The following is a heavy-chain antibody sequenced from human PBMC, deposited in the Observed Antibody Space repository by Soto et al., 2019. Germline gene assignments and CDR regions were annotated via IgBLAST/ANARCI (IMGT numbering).Heavy chain of an antibody. D-gene: IGHD2-2*01. V-gene: IGHV1-69*13. CDR2: IIPIFRTP. J-gene: IGHJ6*02. CDR3: VRDSLVPAAADFFYGMDV. CDR1: GGDFSTYA. Sequence: STVRVSCKASGGDFSTYAISWVRQAPGQGPEWVGGIIPIFRTPTYAQKFQGRVTISADDSTTTAYMELNGLRSDDTAIYYCVRDSLVPAAADFFYGMDVWGQGTTVTVSS.